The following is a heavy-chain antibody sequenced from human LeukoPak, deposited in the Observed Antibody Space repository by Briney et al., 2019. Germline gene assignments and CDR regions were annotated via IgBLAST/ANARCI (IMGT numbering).Heavy chain of an antibody. D-gene: IGHD5-12*01. Sequence: SVKVSCKASGDTFSTYAFSWVRQAPGQGLDWMGGIIPILATANYAQKFQGRVTITADESTSTAYMELSSLRSEDTAVYYCARVRERGFSGYDWRHFDYWGQGARVTVSS. J-gene: IGHJ4*02. CDR2: IIPILATA. V-gene: IGHV1-69*13. CDR3: ARVRERGFSGYDWRHFDY. CDR1: GDTFSTYA.